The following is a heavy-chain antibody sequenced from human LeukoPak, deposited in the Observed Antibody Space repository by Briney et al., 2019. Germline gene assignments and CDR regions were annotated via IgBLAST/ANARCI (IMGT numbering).Heavy chain of an antibody. D-gene: IGHD5-18*01. CDR3: ARDHYSYGYDY. J-gene: IGHJ4*02. Sequence: PSETLSLTCTVSGGSISSYYWSWIRQPPGKGLEWIGYIYYSGSTNYNPSLKSRVTISVDTSKNQFSLKLSSVTAADTAVYYCARDHYSYGYDYWGQGTLVTVSS. CDR1: GGSISSYY. V-gene: IGHV4-59*01. CDR2: IYYSGST.